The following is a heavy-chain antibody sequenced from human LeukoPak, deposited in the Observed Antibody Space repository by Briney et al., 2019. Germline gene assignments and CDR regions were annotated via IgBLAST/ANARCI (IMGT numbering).Heavy chain of an antibody. CDR1: GGSISSYY. D-gene: IGHD5-18*01. Sequence: SETLSLTCTVSGGSISSYYWSWIRQPPGKGLEWIGYIFYSGSTNYNPSLESRVTMSVDTSKNQFSLKLRSVAAADTAVYYCARPGVGSGRYGAFDIWGQGTLVIVSS. V-gene: IGHV4-59*08. J-gene: IGHJ3*02. CDR2: IFYSGST. CDR3: ARPGVGSGRYGAFDI.